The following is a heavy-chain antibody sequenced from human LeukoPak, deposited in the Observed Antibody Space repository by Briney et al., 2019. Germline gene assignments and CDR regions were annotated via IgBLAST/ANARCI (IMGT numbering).Heavy chain of an antibody. V-gene: IGHV4-39*01. Sequence: PSETQSLTCSVSGGAIITSGNCWVWIRQPPGTGLEWIGCVENTGRTYYNASFNSRVTISIDTSNDQFSLRLDSVTAADTAMYYCARQEAYGPSGYDVINRWGQGTLVPVSS. CDR2: VENTGRT. CDR3: ARQEAYGPSGYDVINR. CDR1: GGAIITSGNC. D-gene: IGHD5-12*01. J-gene: IGHJ5*02.